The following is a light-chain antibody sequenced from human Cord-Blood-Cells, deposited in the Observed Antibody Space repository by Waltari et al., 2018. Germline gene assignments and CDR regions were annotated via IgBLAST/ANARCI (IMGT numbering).Light chain of an antibody. CDR3: SSYTSSSTWV. V-gene: IGLV2-14*01. CDR2: EVS. J-gene: IGLJ3*02. Sequence: QSALTQPASVSGSPAQSITISCTGTSSDVGGYQYVSWYQQHPGKAPKLMIYEVSHRPSGVSNRFSGSKSGNTASLTISGLQAEDEADYYCSSYTSSSTWVFGGGTKLTVL. CDR1: SSDVGGYQY.